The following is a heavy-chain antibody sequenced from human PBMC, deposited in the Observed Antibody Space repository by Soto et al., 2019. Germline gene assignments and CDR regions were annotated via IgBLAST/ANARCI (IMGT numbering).Heavy chain of an antibody. CDR2: IVVGSVNI. CDR1: GFTFASPA. V-gene: IGHV1-58*01. CDR3: AAGYCRSSSCYSPEYRPLDY. Sequence: VASVKVSCKASGFTFASPALLWVRQARGQHLEWLGWIVVGSVNINYAQKFQERVTITRGMSTSTAYMEFRSLRSEDTAMYYCAAGYCRSSSCYSPEYRPLDYWGQGTLVTSPQ. D-gene: IGHD2-2*01. J-gene: IGHJ4*02.